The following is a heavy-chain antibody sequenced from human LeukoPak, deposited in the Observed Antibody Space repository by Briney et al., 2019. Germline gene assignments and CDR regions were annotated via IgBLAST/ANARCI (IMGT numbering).Heavy chain of an antibody. D-gene: IGHD3-10*01. J-gene: IGHJ4*02. CDR3: ARVSYHYYSGNYGWYFDY. CDR1: GGSISGQY. V-gene: IGHV4-59*11. Sequence: PSETLSLTCTVSGGSISGQYWSLIRQPPGKGLEWIGYIYYTGITKYNPSPKSRVTISVDTSKNQFSLRLTSVTAADTAVYYCARVSYHYYSGNYGWYFDYWGQGTLVTVSS. CDR2: IYYTGIT.